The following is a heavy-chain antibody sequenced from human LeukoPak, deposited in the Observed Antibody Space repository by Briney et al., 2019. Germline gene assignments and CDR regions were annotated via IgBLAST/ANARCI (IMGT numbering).Heavy chain of an antibody. CDR3: AXDSYSSSWAYYFDY. CDR1: GGSFSGYY. J-gene: IGHJ4*02. D-gene: IGHD6-13*01. Sequence: SETLSLTCAVYGGSFSGYYWGWIRQPPGKGLEWIGSIYYSGSTYYNPSLKSRVTISVDTSKNQFSLKLSSVAAADTAVYYCAXDSYSSSWAYYFDYWGQGTLVTVSS. CDR2: IYYSGST. V-gene: IGHV4-39*01.